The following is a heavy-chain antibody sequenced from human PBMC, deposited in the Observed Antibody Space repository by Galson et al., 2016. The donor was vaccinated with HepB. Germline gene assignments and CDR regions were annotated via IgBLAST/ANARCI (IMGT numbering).Heavy chain of an antibody. D-gene: IGHD3-9*01. CDR1: GYTFNTYG. CDR2: INAHTGNT. CDR3: ARDGNMYYDILTGYSSLAY. Sequence: SVKVSCKASGYTFNTYGVAWVRQAPGQGLEWLGWINAHTGNTNYVQNVQGRITMTTDAATTTAYMELRSLRSDETAVYYCARDGNMYYDILTGYSSLAYWGQGTLVTVST. V-gene: IGHV1-18*01. J-gene: IGHJ4*02.